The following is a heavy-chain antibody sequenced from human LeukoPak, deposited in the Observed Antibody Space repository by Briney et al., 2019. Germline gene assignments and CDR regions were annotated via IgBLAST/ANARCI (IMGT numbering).Heavy chain of an antibody. CDR2: TYYRSKWYN. CDR3: ARVKFPWDGDYNNYFDY. V-gene: IGHV6-1*01. Sequence: SQTLSLTCAISGDSVSSNSAAWTWIRQSPSRGLEWLGRTYYRSKWYNDYAVSVKSRITINPDTSKNQFSLQLNSVTPEDTAVYYCARVKFPWDGDYNNYFDYWGQGTLVTVSS. CDR1: GDSVSSNSAA. J-gene: IGHJ4*02. D-gene: IGHD4-17*01.